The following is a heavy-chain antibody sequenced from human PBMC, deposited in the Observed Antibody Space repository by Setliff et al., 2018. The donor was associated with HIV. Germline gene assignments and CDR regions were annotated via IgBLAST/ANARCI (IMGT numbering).Heavy chain of an antibody. D-gene: IGHD3-10*01. Sequence: SETLSLTCTVSGASISTYYWSWIRQPPGKGLEWIGYTHISGITNYNPSLKSRLTISVDTSKTQFSLKLNSVTAADTAVYYCARVRGGTSRGFLDFWGQGTLVTVS. V-gene: IGHV4-4*08. CDR1: GASISTYY. CDR3: ARVRGGTSRGFLDF. J-gene: IGHJ4*02. CDR2: THISGIT.